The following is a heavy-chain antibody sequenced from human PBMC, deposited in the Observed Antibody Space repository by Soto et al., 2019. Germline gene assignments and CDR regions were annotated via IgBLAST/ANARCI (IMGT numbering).Heavy chain of an antibody. CDR2: IHYSGYT. V-gene: IGHV4-39*01. Sequence: SETLSLTCTVSGASISSGGYYWGWIRQHPGKGLEWLGSIHYSGYTHYNPSLKSRVTISVDTSKRQFSLKLSSVTAADTAVYYCARGDKGYCSSTSCYGIFDYWGQGTLVTVSS. CDR1: GASISSGGYY. CDR3: ARGDKGYCSSTSCYGIFDY. D-gene: IGHD2-2*01. J-gene: IGHJ4*02.